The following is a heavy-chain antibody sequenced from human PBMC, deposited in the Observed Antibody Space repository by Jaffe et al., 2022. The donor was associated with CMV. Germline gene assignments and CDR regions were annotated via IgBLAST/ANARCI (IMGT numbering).Heavy chain of an antibody. D-gene: IGHD2-15*01. V-gene: IGHV3-9*01. Sequence: EVQLVESGGGLVQPGRSLRLSCAASGFPFDDNAMHWVRQAPGRGLEWVSGISWNSGSIAYADSVKGRFTISRDNAKNSLYLQMNSLRVEDTAFYYCVRAPGIWRLIFDYWGQGILVTVSS. CDR2: ISWNSGSI. CDR3: VRAPGIWRLIFDY. J-gene: IGHJ4*02. CDR1: GFPFDDNA.